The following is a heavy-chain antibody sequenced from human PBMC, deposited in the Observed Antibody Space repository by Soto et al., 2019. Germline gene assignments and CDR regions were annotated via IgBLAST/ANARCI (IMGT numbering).Heavy chain of an antibody. CDR3: ARDYTPDIVVVPAATDLRGYYYYYYMDV. D-gene: IGHD2-2*01. V-gene: IGHV3-7*01. CDR2: IKQDGSEK. CDR1: GFTFSSYW. Sequence: GGSLRLSCAASGFTFSSYWMSWVRQAPGKGLEWVANIKQDGSEKYYVDSVKGRFTISRDNAKNSLYLQMNSLRAEDTAVYYCARDYTPDIVVVPAATDLRGYYYYYYMDVWGKGTTVTVSS. J-gene: IGHJ6*03.